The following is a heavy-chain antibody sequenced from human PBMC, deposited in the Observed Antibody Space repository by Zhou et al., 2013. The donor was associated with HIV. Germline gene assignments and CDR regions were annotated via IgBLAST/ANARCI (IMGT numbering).Heavy chain of an antibody. J-gene: IGHJ6*03. CDR2: IYTSGST. Sequence: QVQLQESGPGLVKPSETLSLTCTVPGGSISSYYWSWIRQPAGKGLEWIGRIYTSGSTNYNPSLKSRVTMSVDTSKNQFSLKLDSVTAADTAVYYCARDWIYGDYYYYYMDVWGKGPRSPSP. CDR1: GGSISSYY. V-gene: IGHV4-4*07. CDR3: ARDWIYGDYYYYYMDV. D-gene: IGHD4-17*01.